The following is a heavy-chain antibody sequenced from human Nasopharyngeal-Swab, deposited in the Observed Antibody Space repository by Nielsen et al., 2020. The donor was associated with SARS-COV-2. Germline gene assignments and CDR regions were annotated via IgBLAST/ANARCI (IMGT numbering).Heavy chain of an antibody. D-gene: IGHD3-22*01. J-gene: IGHJ4*02. Sequence: WIRQPPGKGLEWIGEIYHSGSTNYNPSLKSRVTISVDKSKNQFSLKLSSVTAADTAVYYCARAYRGITMIVGVFEYFDYWGQGTLVTVSS. CDR3: ARAYRGITMIVGVFEYFDY. CDR2: IYHSGST. V-gene: IGHV4-4*02.